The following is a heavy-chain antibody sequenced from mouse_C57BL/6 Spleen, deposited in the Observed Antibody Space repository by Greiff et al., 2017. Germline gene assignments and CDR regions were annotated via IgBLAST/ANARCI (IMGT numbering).Heavy chain of an antibody. Sequence: EVKVEESGPGLVKPSQSLSLTCSVTGYSITSGYYWNWIRQFPGNKLEWMGYISYDGSNNYNPSLKNRISITRDTSKNQFFLKLNSVTTEDTATYYCARVDWDSLYYFDYWGQGTTLTVSS. CDR1: GYSITSGYY. CDR3: ARVDWDSLYYFDY. J-gene: IGHJ2*01. D-gene: IGHD3-3*01. CDR2: ISYDGSN. V-gene: IGHV3-6*01.